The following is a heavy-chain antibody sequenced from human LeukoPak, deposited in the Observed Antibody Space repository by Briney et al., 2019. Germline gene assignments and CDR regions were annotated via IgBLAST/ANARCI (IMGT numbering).Heavy chain of an antibody. CDR3: ARDQESDYGVDY. V-gene: IGHV3-23*01. Sequence: GGSLRLSCAASGFTFSSYAMSWVRQAPGKGLEWVSAISGSGGSTYYADSVKGRFTISRDNAKNTLYLQMNGLRAEDTAVYYCARDQESDYGVDYWGQGTLVTVSS. CDR2: ISGSGGST. CDR1: GFTFSSYA. D-gene: IGHD4-17*01. J-gene: IGHJ4*02.